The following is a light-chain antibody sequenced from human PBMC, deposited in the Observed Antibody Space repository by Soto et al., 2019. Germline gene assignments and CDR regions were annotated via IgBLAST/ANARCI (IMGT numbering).Light chain of an antibody. Sequence: QSALPQPASVSLSPGQSITISCSGTSADVGGYIYVSWYLQYPGKAPKLMIYEVSNRPSGVSNRFSGSKSGNTASLTISGLRAEDEADYYCSSYTSSNTLVFGSGTKVTVL. V-gene: IGLV2-14*01. J-gene: IGLJ1*01. CDR3: SSYTSSNTLV. CDR2: EVS. CDR1: SADVGGYIY.